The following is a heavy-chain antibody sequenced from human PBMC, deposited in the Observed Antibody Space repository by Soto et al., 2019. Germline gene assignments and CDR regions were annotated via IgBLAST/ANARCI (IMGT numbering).Heavy chain of an antibody. CDR3: ARDRYSSGWYDLDY. J-gene: IGHJ4*02. CDR2: IWYDGSNK. V-gene: IGHV3-33*01. D-gene: IGHD6-19*01. CDR1: GFTFSSYG. Sequence: GGSLRLSCAASGFTFSSYGMHWVRQAPGKGLEWVAVIWYDGSNKYYADSVKGRFTISRDNSKNTLYLQMNSLRAGDTAVYYCARDRYSSGWYDLDYWGQGTLVTVSS.